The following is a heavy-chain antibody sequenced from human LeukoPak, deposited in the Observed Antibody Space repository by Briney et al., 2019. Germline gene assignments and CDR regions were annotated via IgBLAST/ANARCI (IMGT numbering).Heavy chain of an antibody. CDR2: ISSSGSTI. CDR1: GFTFSSYE. D-gene: IGHD3-10*02. CDR3: AELGITMIGGV. V-gene: IGHV3-48*03. J-gene: IGHJ6*04. Sequence: GGSLRLSCAASGFTFSSYEMNWVLQAPGKGLEWVSYISSSGSTIYYADSVKGRFTISRDNAKNSLYLQMNSLRAEDTAVYYCAELGITMIGGVWGKGTTVTISS.